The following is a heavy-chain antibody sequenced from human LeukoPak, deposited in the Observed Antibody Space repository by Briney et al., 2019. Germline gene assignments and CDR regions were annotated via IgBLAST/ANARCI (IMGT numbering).Heavy chain of an antibody. CDR2: INPSGGST. J-gene: IGHJ5*02. D-gene: IGHD1-26*01. CDR3: ARGRIVGATTCWFDP. Sequence: ASVKVSCKASGYTFTSYYMHWVRQAPEQGLEWMGIINPSGGSTSYAQKFQGRVTMTRDTSTSTVYMELSSLRSEDTAVYYCARGRIVGATTCWFDPWGQGTLVTVSS. V-gene: IGHV1-46*01. CDR1: GYTFTSYY.